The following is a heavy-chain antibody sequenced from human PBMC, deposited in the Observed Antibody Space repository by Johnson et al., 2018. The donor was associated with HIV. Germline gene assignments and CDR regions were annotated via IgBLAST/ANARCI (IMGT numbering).Heavy chain of an antibody. CDR3: ARRVEGRRSANDAFDI. J-gene: IGHJ3*02. V-gene: IGHV3-66*01. Sequence: VQLVESGGGLVQPGGSLRLSCSASGFSVSSNYMSWVRQAPGKGLAWVSSIYCGGRTYYADSVKGRFSISRDTSKNTLDLQMNSLRAEDTAVYYCARRVEGRRSANDAFDIWGQGTMVTVSS. D-gene: IGHD1-1*01. CDR2: IYCGGRT. CDR1: GFSVSSNY.